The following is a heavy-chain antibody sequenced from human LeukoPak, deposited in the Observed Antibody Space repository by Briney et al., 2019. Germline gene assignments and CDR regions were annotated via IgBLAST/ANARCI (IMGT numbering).Heavy chain of an antibody. CDR1: AFTFSGSA. J-gene: IGHJ3*02. CDR3: TRLTGADVFDI. D-gene: IGHD3-10*01. CDR2: IRSKANNYAT. V-gene: IGHV3-73*01. Sequence: GGSLRLSCAASAFTFSGSAIHWVRQASGKGLEWVGRIRSKANNYATAYAASVEGRFTISRDDSKSMAYLQMNSLKTEDTAVYYCTRLTGADVFDIWGQGTMVTVSS.